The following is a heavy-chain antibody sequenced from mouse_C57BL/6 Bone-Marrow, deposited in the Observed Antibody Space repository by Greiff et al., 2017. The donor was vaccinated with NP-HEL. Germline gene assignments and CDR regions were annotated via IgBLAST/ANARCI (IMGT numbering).Heavy chain of an antibody. Sequence: QVQLQQSGPGLVQPSQSLSITCTVSGFSLTSYGVHWVRQPPGKGLEWLGVIWSGGSTDYNAAFISRLSISTDNSKSQFFFKMHSLHADDTAIYYCANIPYDYDEAYWGQGTLVTVSA. J-gene: IGHJ3*01. CDR1: GFSLTSYG. CDR3: ANIPYDYDEAY. D-gene: IGHD2-4*01. V-gene: IGHV2-4*01. CDR2: IWSGGST.